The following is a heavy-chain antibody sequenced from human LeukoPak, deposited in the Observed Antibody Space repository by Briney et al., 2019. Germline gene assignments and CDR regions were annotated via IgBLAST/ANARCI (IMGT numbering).Heavy chain of an antibody. Sequence: ASVKVSCKVSGYTLTELSMHWVRQAPGKGLEWMGGFDPEDGETIYAQKFQGRVTMTEDTSTDTAYMELSSLRSEDTAVYYCATLYYDSSGYYSLFDYWGQGTLVTVSS. CDR2: FDPEDGET. V-gene: IGHV1-24*01. CDR1: GYTLTELS. J-gene: IGHJ4*02. D-gene: IGHD3-22*01. CDR3: ATLYYDSSGYYSLFDY.